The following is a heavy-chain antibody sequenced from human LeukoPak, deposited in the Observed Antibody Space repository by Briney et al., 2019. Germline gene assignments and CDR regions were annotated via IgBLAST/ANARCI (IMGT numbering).Heavy chain of an antibody. CDR3: ARVDCSGGSCLFDP. CDR2: IIPILGIA. D-gene: IGHD2-15*01. J-gene: IGHJ5*02. V-gene: IGHV1-69*16. CDR1: GGTFSSYT. Sequence: SVKVSCKASGGTFSSYTISWVRQAPGQGLEWMGGIIPILGIANYAQKFQGRVTITTDKSMSTAYMELSSLRSEDTAVYYCARVDCSGGSCLFDPWGQGTLVTVSS.